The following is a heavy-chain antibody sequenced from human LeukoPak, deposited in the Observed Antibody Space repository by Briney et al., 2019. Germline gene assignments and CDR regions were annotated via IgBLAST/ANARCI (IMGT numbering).Heavy chain of an antibody. J-gene: IGHJ6*03. CDR2: IYTSGST. CDR3: ARVFGVGGGYYYYYYMDV. D-gene: IGHD3-3*01. V-gene: IGHV4-4*07. Sequence: SETLSLTCTVSGGSISSYYWSWIRQPAGKGLEWIGRIYTSGSTNYNPSLKSRVTMSVDTSKNQFSLKLSSVTAADTAVYYCARVFGVGGGYYYYYYMDVWGKGTTVTGSS. CDR1: GGSISSYY.